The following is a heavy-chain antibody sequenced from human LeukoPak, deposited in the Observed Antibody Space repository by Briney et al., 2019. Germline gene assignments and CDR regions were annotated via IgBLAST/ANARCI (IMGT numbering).Heavy chain of an antibody. CDR1: GFTFNNYA. J-gene: IGHJ4*02. V-gene: IGHV3-23*01. CDR3: AKGSQWLLRGGAYFDS. Sequence: GGSLRLSCEASGFTFNNYAMSWVRQAPGKGLEWVSAMSGVGGTTYYAASVSGRFTISRGNSKNILSLQMNSLRVEDTAIYYCAKGSQWLLRGGAYFDSWGQGTPVSVSS. D-gene: IGHD6-19*01. CDR2: MSGVGGTT.